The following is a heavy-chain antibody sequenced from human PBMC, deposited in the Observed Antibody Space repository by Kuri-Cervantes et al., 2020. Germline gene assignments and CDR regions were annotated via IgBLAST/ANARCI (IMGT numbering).Heavy chain of an antibody. Sequence: SETLSLTCTVSGGSISSGGYYWSWIRQPPGKGLEWIGYIYYSGSTNNNPFLKSRVTISVDTSKNQFSLKLRSVTAADTAVYYCAGRLIVRGDYGDYHPEAWYFDLWGRGTLVTVSS. CDR3: AGRLIVRGDYGDYHPEAWYFDL. CDR2: IYYSGST. V-gene: IGHV4-61*08. J-gene: IGHJ2*01. CDR1: GGSISSGGYY. D-gene: IGHD4-17*01.